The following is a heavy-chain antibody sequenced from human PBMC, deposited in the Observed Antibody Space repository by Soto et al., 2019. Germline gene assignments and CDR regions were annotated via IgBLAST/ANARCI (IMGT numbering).Heavy chain of an antibody. CDR3: AGGGSIVVATRRLMDV. Sequence: ASVKVSCKASGYTFTTYGVSWVRQAPGQGLEWLGWISAYNGNTNYAQKLQGRVTMTTDTSTYTAYMELRSLRSDDTAFYYCAGGGSIVVATRRLMDVWGKGTTVTVSS. J-gene: IGHJ6*03. D-gene: IGHD3-22*01. CDR1: GYTFTTYG. V-gene: IGHV1-18*01. CDR2: ISAYNGNT.